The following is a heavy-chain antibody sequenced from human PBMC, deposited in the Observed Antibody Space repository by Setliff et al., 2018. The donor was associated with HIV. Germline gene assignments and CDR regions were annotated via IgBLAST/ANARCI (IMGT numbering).Heavy chain of an antibody. J-gene: IGHJ4*02. D-gene: IGHD6-13*01. Sequence: SETLSLTCTVSGGSISSGSYYWSWIRQPPGKGLEWIGYISYSGNTYYNPSLKSRVTISVDTSENQFSLKLSSVTAADTAVYYCARDGYSSSWYVISGSFDYWGQGILVTVSS. CDR1: GGSISSGSYY. CDR3: ARDGYSSSWYVISGSFDY. CDR2: ISYSGNT. V-gene: IGHV4-31*03.